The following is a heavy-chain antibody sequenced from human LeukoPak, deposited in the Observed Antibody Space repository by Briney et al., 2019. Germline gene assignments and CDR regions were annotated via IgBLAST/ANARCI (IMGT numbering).Heavy chain of an antibody. CDR1: GFTFSSYD. J-gene: IGHJ2*01. V-gene: IGHV3-13*01. CDR2: IGTAGDT. Sequence: GGSLRLSCAASGFTFSSYDMHWVRQATGKGLEWVSAIGTAGDTYYPGSVKGRFTISRENAKNSLYLQMNSLRAGDTAVYYCARAPLHYYDSSRNWYFDLWGRGTLVTVSS. D-gene: IGHD3-22*01. CDR3: ARAPLHYYDSSRNWYFDL.